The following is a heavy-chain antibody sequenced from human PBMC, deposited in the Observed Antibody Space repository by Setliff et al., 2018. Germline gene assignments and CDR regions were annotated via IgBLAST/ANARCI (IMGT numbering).Heavy chain of an antibody. CDR1: GFNFSNYE. CDR3: ASPPIRQYNYYMDV. J-gene: IGHJ6*04. D-gene: IGHD1-20*01. Sequence: GESLKISCSGSGFNFSNYEINWVRQAPGKGLEWISYISSIGRLIHYADSVKGRFTVFRGNAGNSVHLQMNNLRVDDAATYYCASPPIRQYNYYMDVWGKGTTVTVSS. V-gene: IGHV3-48*03. CDR2: ISSIGRLI.